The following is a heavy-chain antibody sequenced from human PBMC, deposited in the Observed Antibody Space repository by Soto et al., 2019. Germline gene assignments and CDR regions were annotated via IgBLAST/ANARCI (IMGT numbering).Heavy chain of an antibody. V-gene: IGHV3-23*01. J-gene: IGHJ3*01. CDR3: ARRARTATTNWGAFDV. Sequence: EVQLLESGGGLVQPGGSLRLSCAASGFTFNPYVMNWVRQAPGKGLEWVSTISYSADKTHCADSVKGRFTISRDNSRDTLFLQMNGLRAYDAAVYYCARRARTATTNWGAFDVWGQGTMVTVSS. D-gene: IGHD1-7*01. CDR2: ISYSADKT. CDR1: GFTFNPYV.